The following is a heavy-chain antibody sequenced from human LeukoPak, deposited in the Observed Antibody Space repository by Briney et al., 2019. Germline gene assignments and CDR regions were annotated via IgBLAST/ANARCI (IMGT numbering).Heavy chain of an antibody. CDR1: GFTLTSFA. CDR2: ISASGGST. J-gene: IGHJ4*02. V-gene: IGHV3-23*01. D-gene: IGHD5-24*01. Sequence: PGGSLRLSCAASGFTLTSFAMSWVHQAPGKGLEWVSAISASGGSTYYADSVKGRFTISRDNSKSTLFLQMNSLRCQATAIYYCAKDPRVGSRVASPCHWGQGTLVTVSS. CDR3: AKDPRVGSRVASPCH.